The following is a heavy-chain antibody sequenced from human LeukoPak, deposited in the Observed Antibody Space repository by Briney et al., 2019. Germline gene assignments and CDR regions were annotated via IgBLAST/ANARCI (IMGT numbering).Heavy chain of an antibody. V-gene: IGHV3-23*01. D-gene: IGHD6-19*01. J-gene: IGHJ5*02. CDR3: TALKTVAGSWFDP. CDR1: GFTFSSYA. Sequence: GGSLRLSCAASGFTFSSYAMSWVRQAPGKGLEWVSAISGSGGSTYYADSVKGRFTISRDNSKNTLYLQMNSLRAEDTAVYYCTALKTVAGSWFDPWGQGTLVTVSS. CDR2: ISGSGGST.